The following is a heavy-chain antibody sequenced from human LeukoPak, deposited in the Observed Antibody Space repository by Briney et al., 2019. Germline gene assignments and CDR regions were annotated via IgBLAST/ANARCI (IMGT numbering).Heavy chain of an antibody. V-gene: IGHV3-9*03. CDR2: ISWNSGSI. J-gene: IGHJ4*02. CDR3: AKVAYDSSGYYFDY. CDR1: GLTFDDYA. D-gene: IGHD3-22*01. Sequence: GRSLRLSCAASGLTFDDYAMHWVRQAPGKGLEWVSGISWNSGSIGYADSVKGRFTISRDNAKNSLYLQMNSLRAEDMALYYCAKVAYDSSGYYFDYWGQGTLVTVSS.